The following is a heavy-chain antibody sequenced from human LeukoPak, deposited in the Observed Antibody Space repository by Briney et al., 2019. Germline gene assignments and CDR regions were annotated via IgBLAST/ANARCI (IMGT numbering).Heavy chain of an antibody. D-gene: IGHD6-13*01. CDR2: ISGSGGST. J-gene: IGHJ5*02. V-gene: IGHV3-23*01. Sequence: PGGSLRLSCAASGFTFSSYAMSWVRQAPGKGLEWVSAISGSGGSTYYADSVKGRFTISRDNSKNTLYLQMNSLRAEDTAVYYCAKGSGYSSRIPGGWFDPWGQGTLVTVSS. CDR3: AKGSGYSSRIPGGWFDP. CDR1: GFTFSSYA.